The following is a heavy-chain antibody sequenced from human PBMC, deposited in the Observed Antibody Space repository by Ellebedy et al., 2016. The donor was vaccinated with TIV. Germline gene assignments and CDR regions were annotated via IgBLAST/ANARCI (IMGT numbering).Heavy chain of an antibody. Sequence: GGSLRLSXAASGFTFRDYVMHWVRQAPGRGLEWVAVISFAGNHRHYTDSAQGRFTVSRDNSMNTLYLHMDSLTSEDTAVYYCARLMEVATVVYYYGMDVWGQGTTVTVSS. D-gene: IGHD5-24*01. CDR1: GFTFRDYV. V-gene: IGHV3-30-3*01. CDR2: ISFAGNHR. CDR3: ARLMEVATVVYYYGMDV. J-gene: IGHJ6*02.